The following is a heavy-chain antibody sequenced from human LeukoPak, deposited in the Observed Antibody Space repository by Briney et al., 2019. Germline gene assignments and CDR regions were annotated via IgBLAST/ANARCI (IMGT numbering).Heavy chain of an antibody. V-gene: IGHV3-23*01. CDR3: AKPYSSGWYGWFDP. CDR2: ISGSGGST. CDR1: GFTFGSYA. D-gene: IGHD6-19*01. Sequence: PGGSLRLSCAASGFTFGSYAMSWVRQAPGKGLEWVSAISGSGGSTYYADSVKGRFAISRDNSKNTLYLQMNSLRAEDTAVYYCAKPYSSGWYGWFDPWGQGTLVTVSS. J-gene: IGHJ5*02.